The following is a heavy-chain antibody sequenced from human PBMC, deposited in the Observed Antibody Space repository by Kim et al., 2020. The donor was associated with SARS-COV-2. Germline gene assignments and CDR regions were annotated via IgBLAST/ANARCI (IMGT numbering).Heavy chain of an antibody. Sequence: GGSLRLSCAASGFTFSSYGMHWVRQAPGKGLEWVAVISYDGSNKYYADSVKGRFTISRDNSKNTLYLKMNSLRAEDTAVYYCAKGRWEPKRFYYFDYWGQGTPVTVSS. V-gene: IGHV3-30*18. CDR3: AKGRWEPKRFYYFDY. J-gene: IGHJ4*02. CDR2: ISYDGSNK. D-gene: IGHD1-26*01. CDR1: GFTFSSYG.